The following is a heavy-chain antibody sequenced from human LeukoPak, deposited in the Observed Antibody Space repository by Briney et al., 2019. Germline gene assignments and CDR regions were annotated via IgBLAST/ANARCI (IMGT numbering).Heavy chain of an antibody. V-gene: IGHV1-2*02. J-gene: IGHJ4*02. CDR1: GYTFTGYY. D-gene: IGHD6-13*01. Sequence: GASVKVSCKASGYTFTGYYMHWVRQAPGQGLEWMGWINPNSGGTDYAQKFQGRVTMTRDTSISTAYMELSRLRSDDTAVYYCARGRGLNTAAGPALSGYWGQGTLVTVSS. CDR3: ARGRGLNTAAGPALSGY. CDR2: INPNSGGT.